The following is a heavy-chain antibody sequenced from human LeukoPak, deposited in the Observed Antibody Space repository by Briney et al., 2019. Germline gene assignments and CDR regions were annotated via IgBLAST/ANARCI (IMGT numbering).Heavy chain of an antibody. Sequence: SETLSLTCTVSGGSISSYYWSWVRQPPGKGLEWIGYIYYSGSTNYNPSLKSRVTISVDTSKNQFSLKLSSVTAADTAVYYCASFTMVRGKGDAFDIWGQGTMVTVSS. J-gene: IGHJ3*02. D-gene: IGHD3-10*01. CDR3: ASFTMVRGKGDAFDI. CDR2: IYYSGST. CDR1: GGSISSYY. V-gene: IGHV4-59*08.